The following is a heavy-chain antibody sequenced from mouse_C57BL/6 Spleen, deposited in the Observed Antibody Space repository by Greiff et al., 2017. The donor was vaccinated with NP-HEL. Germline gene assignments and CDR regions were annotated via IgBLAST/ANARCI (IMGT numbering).Heavy chain of an antibody. CDR1: GFNIKDYY. Sequence: EVKLQQSGAELVRPGASVKLSCTASGFNIKDYYMHWVKQRPEQGLEWIGRIDPEDGDTEYAPKFQGKATMTADTSSNTAYLQLSSLTSEDTAVYYCTTEYYGSSYAWFAYWGQGTLVTVSA. D-gene: IGHD1-1*01. CDR3: TTEYYGSSYAWFAY. V-gene: IGHV14-1*01. CDR2: IDPEDGDT. J-gene: IGHJ3*01.